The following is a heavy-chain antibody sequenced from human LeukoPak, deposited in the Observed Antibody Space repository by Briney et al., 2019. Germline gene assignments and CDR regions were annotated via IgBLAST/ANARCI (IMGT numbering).Heavy chain of an antibody. J-gene: IGHJ4*02. D-gene: IGHD3-22*01. CDR2: MNPNSGST. CDR3: AREYYYDSSGYYPFDY. Sequence: ASVKVSCKASGGTFSSYAISWVRQATGQGLEWMGWMNPNSGSTGYAQKFQGRVTMTRNTSISTAYMELSSLRSEDTAVYYCAREYYYDSSGYYPFDYWGQGTLVTVSS. V-gene: IGHV1-8*02. CDR1: GGTFSSYA.